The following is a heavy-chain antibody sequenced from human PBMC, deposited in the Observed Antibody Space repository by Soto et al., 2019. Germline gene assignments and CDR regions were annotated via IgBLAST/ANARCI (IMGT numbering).Heavy chain of an antibody. Sequence: QVQLQESGPGLVKPSQTLSLTCTVSGGSISSGGDYWSWIRQHPGKGLEWIGYIYYSGSTYYNPSLKSRVTISVDTSKNQFYLKLSSVTAADTAVYYCARRGYGDYAFDYWGQGTLVTVSS. V-gene: IGHV4-31*03. CDR2: IYYSGST. CDR1: GGSISSGGDY. J-gene: IGHJ4*02. CDR3: ARRGYGDYAFDY. D-gene: IGHD4-17*01.